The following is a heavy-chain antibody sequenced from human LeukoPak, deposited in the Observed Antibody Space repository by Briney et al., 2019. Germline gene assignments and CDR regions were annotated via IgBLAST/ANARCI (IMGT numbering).Heavy chain of an antibody. V-gene: IGHV4-59*12. J-gene: IGHJ3*02. CDR2: IYYSGST. CDR1: GDSISGYY. Sequence: SETLSLTCTVSGDSISGYYWSWIRQPPGKGLEWIGYIYYSGSTNYNPSLKSRVTISVDTSKNQFSLKLTSVTAADTAVYYCARAQSGSYSSDAFDIWGQGTMVTVSS. D-gene: IGHD1-26*01. CDR3: ARAQSGSYSSDAFDI.